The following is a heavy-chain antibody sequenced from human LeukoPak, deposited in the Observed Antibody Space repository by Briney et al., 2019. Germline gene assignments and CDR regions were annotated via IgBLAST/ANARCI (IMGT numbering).Heavy chain of an antibody. Sequence: GGSLRLSCAASGFTFSSYAMSWVRQAPGKGLEWVSGISGSGGSTYYADSVKGRFTISRDNSKNTLYLQMNSLRAEDTAVYYCAKWRGSSGWYRRSAFDIWGQGTMVTVSS. J-gene: IGHJ3*02. CDR2: ISGSGGST. CDR1: GFTFSSYA. V-gene: IGHV3-23*01. CDR3: AKWRGSSGWYRRSAFDI. D-gene: IGHD6-19*01.